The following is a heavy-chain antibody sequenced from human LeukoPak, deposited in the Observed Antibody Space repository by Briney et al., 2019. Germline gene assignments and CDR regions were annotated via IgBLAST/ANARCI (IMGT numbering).Heavy chain of an antibody. D-gene: IGHD2-15*01. CDR1: GYTLTSYD. CDR3: AGRYCSGGSCYWDY. V-gene: IGHV1-8*01. CDR2: MNPNSGNT. Sequence: GASVKVSCKASGYTLTSYDINWVRQATGQGLEWMGWMNPNSGNTGYAQKFQGRVTMTRNTSISTAYMELSSLRSEDTAVYYCAGRYCSGGSCYWDYWGQGTLVTVSS. J-gene: IGHJ4*02.